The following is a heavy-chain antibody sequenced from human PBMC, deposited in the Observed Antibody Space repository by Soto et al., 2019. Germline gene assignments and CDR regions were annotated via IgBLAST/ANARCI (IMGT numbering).Heavy chain of an antibody. D-gene: IGHD5-12*01. CDR3: ARDVSGYGY. CDR1: GYRFASYR. CDR2: IDPSDSDI. J-gene: IGHJ4*02. Sequence: GESLKISCKGSGYRFASYRIAWVRQMPGKGLEWMGIIDPSDSDIRYSPSFQGQVTISRDTSKNTLYLQMDSLRAEDTAVYYCARDVSGYGYWGQGTLVTVSS. V-gene: IGHV5-51*01.